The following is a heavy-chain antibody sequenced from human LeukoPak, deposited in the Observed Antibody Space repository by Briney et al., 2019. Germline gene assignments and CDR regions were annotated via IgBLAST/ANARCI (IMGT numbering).Heavy chain of an antibody. Sequence: GGSLRLSCAASGFTVGTKYMNWVRQSPGKGLEWVSILYSGGDTYYADSVKDRFTISSDNSRNTLSLQMNSLRVEDTAIYYCARVGDNYHWYLDFWGRGTLVTVSS. CDR3: ARVGDNYHWYLDF. V-gene: IGHV3-53*01. J-gene: IGHJ2*01. D-gene: IGHD5-24*01. CDR2: LYSGGDT. CDR1: GFTVGTKY.